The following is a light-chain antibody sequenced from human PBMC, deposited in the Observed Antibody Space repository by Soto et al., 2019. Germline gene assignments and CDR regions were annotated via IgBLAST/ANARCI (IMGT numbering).Light chain of an antibody. CDR3: QKYNTAPLT. V-gene: IGKV1-27*01. CDR1: QGIGNF. CDR2: AAP. J-gene: IGKJ4*01. Sequence: DIQMTQSPSSLSASVGDRVTITCRASQGIGNFLAWYQQKPGKVPQLLIYAAPTLHSGVPSRFSGSGSGTDFTLTISSLQPEDVATYYCQKYNTAPLTFGGGTKVEIK.